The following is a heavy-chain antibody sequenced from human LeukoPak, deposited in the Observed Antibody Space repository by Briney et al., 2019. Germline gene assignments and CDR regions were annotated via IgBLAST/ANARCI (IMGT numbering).Heavy chain of an antibody. D-gene: IGHD1-1*01. CDR1: GYIFTSFD. Sequence: ASVKVSCKASGYIFTSFDINWVRQATGQGLEWMGWINPNTGNTDYAQKFQGRVTMTRDTSTSTVYMELSSLRSEDTAVYYCARGPPSNEFDYWGQGTLVTVSS. V-gene: IGHV1-8*01. J-gene: IGHJ4*02. CDR2: INPNTGNT. CDR3: ARGPPSNEFDY.